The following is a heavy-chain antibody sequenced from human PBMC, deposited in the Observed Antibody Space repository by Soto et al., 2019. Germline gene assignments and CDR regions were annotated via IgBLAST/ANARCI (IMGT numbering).Heavy chain of an antibody. CDR1: GGSISSYY. Sequence: SETLSLTCTVSGGSISSYYWSWIRQPPGKGLEWIGYIYYSGSTNYNPSLKSRVTISVDTSKNQFSLKLSSVTAADTAVYYCARSISRWFDPWGQGTLVTSPQ. D-gene: IGHD3-3*02. V-gene: IGHV4-59*08. CDR3: ARSISRWFDP. CDR2: IYYSGST. J-gene: IGHJ5*02.